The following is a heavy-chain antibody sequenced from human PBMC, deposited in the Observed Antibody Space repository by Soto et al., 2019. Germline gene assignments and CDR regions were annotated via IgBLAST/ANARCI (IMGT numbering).Heavy chain of an antibody. CDR1: GYTFTSYA. J-gene: IGHJ2*01. CDR2: INAGNGNT. V-gene: IGHV1-3*05. Sequence: QVQLVQSGAEEKKPGASVKVSCKASGYTFTSYAMHWVRQAPGQRLEWMGWINAGNGNTKSSQKFQGRVTITRDTSASTAYMELSSLRSEDTAVYYCARAPSWWYFDLWGRGTLVTVSS. CDR3: ARAPSWWYFDL.